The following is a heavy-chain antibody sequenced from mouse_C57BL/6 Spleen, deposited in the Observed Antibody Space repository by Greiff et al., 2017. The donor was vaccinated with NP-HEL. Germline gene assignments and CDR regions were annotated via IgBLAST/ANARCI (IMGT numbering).Heavy chain of an antibody. Sequence: VQLQQPGAELVRPGSSVKLSCKASGYTFTSYWMHWVKQRPIQGLEWIGNIDPSDSETHYNQKFKDKATLTVDKSSSTAYMQLSSLTSEDSAVYYCAREAYYSTLFDYWGQGTTLTVSS. J-gene: IGHJ2*01. D-gene: IGHD2-5*01. CDR3: AREAYYSTLFDY. CDR1: GYTFTSYW. CDR2: IDPSDSET. V-gene: IGHV1-52*01.